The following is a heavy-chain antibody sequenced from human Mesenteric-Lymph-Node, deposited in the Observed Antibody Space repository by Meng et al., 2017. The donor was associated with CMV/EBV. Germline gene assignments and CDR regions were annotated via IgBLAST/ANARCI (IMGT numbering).Heavy chain of an antibody. CDR3: ARGYSSDSYGDY. Sequence: GGSLRLSCRASGYSFSTYWIGWVRQMPGKGLEWMGIIHPGDSDTRYSPSFQGQVTVSADKSISTAYLQWSSLKASDTAMYYCARGYSSDSYGDYWGQGTLVTVSS. V-gene: IGHV5-51*01. D-gene: IGHD6-25*01. J-gene: IGHJ4*02. CDR2: IHPGDSDT. CDR1: GYSFSTYW.